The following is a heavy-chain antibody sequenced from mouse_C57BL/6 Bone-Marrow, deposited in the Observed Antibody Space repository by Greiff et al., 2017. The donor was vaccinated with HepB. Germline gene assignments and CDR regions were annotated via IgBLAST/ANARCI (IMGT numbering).Heavy chain of an antibody. D-gene: IGHD1-1*01. CDR3: ASPLSSYYYGSPWYFDV. J-gene: IGHJ1*03. CDR1: GFTFTDYY. Sequence: EVQLQESGGGLVQPGGSLSLSCAASGFTFTDYYMSWVRQPPGKALEWLGFIRNKANGYTTEYSASVKGRFTISRDNSQSILYLQMNALRAEDSATYYCASPLSSYYYGSPWYFDVWGTGTTVTVSS. CDR2: IRNKANGYTT. V-gene: IGHV7-3*01.